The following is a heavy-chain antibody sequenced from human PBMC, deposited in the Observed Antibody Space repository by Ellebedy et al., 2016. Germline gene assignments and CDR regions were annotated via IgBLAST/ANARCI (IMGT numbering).Heavy chain of an antibody. CDR2: INNSGVT. V-gene: IGHV4-34*01. CDR3: ARGRTMVRGVMILGD. CDR1: GGSFSGYY. J-gene: IGHJ4*02. Sequence: SETLSLXXAVYGGSFSGYYWTWIRQPPGKGLEWIGEINNSGVTNYSPSLKNRVTISVDTSKNQFSLKLSSVTAADTAVYYCARGRTMVRGVMILGDWGQGTLVTVSS. D-gene: IGHD3-10*01.